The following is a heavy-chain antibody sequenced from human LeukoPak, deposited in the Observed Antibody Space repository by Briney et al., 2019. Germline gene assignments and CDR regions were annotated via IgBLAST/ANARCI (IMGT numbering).Heavy chain of an antibody. CDR3: ARSYGGYDY. CDR1: GFTFSDYA. D-gene: IGHD4-23*01. CDR2: ITTNGGNR. Sequence: GGSLRLPCAASGFTFSDYAMHWVRQAPGKGLECVSGITTNGGNRYYANSVKGRFTISRDNSKSTLFLQMDSLKTEDTAVYYCARSYGGYDYWGQGTLVTVSS. V-gene: IGHV3-64*01. J-gene: IGHJ4*02.